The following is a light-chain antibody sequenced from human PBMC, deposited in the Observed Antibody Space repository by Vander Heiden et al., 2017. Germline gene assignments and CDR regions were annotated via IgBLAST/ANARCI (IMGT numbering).Light chain of an antibody. V-gene: IGLV2-14*01. CDR3: SSYTSSSTLL. CDR1: SSDVGGYNY. CDR2: EVS. Sequence: QSALTQPASVSGSPGQSITISCTGTSSDVGGYNYVSWYQQNPGKAPKRRRYEVSNRPSGVSNRFSGSKSGNTASLTISGLQAEDEADYYCSSYTSSSTLLFGGGTKLTV. J-gene: IGLJ2*01.